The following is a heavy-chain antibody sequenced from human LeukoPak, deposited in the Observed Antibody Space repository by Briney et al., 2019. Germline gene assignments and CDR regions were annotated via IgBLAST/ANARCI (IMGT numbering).Heavy chain of an antibody. V-gene: IGHV5-51*01. CDR2: IYPGDYDT. CDR1: GFNVNNYW. J-gene: IGHJ3*01. D-gene: IGHD2-2*02. Sequence: GESLKTSCEASGFNVNNYWVGWVRQMPGKGLEWMGIIYPGDYDTRYSPSFQGHVTISVDKSISTAYLQWRSLRASDTAMYFCAGHSFDTVDAFDVWGQGTIVTVSA. CDR3: AGHSFDTVDAFDV.